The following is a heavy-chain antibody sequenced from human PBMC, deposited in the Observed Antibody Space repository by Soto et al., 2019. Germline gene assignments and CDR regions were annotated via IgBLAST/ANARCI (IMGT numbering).Heavy chain of an antibody. D-gene: IGHD3-22*01. J-gene: IGHJ4*02. Sequence: EVQLVETGGGLIQPGGSLRLSCAASGFTVYNNYMNWVRQAPGKGLEWVSVTYSGGNTFCADSARGRFPTSRDSFKNTLYLQTTSLKDEDTAIYYCARAPMSPLWRQGTLVTVSS. CDR3: ARAPMSPL. CDR2: TYSGGNT. V-gene: IGHV3-53*02. CDR1: GFTVYNNY.